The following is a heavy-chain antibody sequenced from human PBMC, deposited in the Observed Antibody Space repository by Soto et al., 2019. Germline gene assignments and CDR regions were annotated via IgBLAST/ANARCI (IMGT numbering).Heavy chain of an antibody. J-gene: IGHJ4*02. CDR1: GGTFSSYA. Sequence: RAPVKVSCKASGGTFSSYAISWVRQAPGQGLEWMGGIIPIFGTANYAQKFQGRVTITADKSTSTAYMELSSLRSEDTAVYYCASLYYYDSSGYYYAPFDYWGQGTLVTVSS. V-gene: IGHV1-69*06. CDR3: ASLYYYDSSGYYYAPFDY. CDR2: IIPIFGTA. D-gene: IGHD3-22*01.